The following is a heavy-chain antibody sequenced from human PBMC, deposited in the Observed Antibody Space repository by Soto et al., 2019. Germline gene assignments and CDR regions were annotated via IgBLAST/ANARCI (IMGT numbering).Heavy chain of an antibody. V-gene: IGHV3-30-3*01. CDR3: ARDHYDILTGYKDH. J-gene: IGHJ4*02. CDR2: ISYDGSNE. CDR1: GFNFSTYA. D-gene: IGHD3-9*01. Sequence: QVQLVESGGGVVQPGRSLRLSCAVSGFNFSTYAMHWVRQAPGKGLEWVAVISYDGSNEYYAASVKGRFTISRDNSKNTLDLQMNGLRAEDTAVYYCARDHYDILTGYKDHWGQGTLVTVSS.